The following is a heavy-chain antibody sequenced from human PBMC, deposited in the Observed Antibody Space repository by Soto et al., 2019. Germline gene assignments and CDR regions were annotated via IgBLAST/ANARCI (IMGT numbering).Heavy chain of an antibody. D-gene: IGHD5-18*01. Sequence: GGSLRLSCAASGFTFSSYAMSWVRQAPGKGLEWVSAISGSGGSTYYADSVKGRFTISRDNSKNTLYLQMNSLRAEDTAVYYCANGFTAMGYYFDYRGQGTLVTVSS. V-gene: IGHV3-23*01. J-gene: IGHJ4*02. CDR2: ISGSGGST. CDR3: ANGFTAMGYYFDY. CDR1: GFTFSSYA.